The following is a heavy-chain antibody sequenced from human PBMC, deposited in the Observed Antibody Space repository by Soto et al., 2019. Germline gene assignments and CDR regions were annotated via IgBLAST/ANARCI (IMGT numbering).Heavy chain of an antibody. CDR1: GFTFSNYA. V-gene: IGHV3-23*01. J-gene: IGHJ2*01. CDR3: AKMRGSKMGDWCFDF. D-gene: IGHD2-8*01. Sequence: EVQLLESGGGSIQPGGSLRLSCAASGFTFSNYAMSWVRQAPGKGLEWVSALNGNGVATFYADSVKGRFTISRDNSKNTLYVQMNNLRDEDTAVYFCAKMRGSKMGDWCFDFWRRGTLVTVSS. CDR2: LNGNGVAT.